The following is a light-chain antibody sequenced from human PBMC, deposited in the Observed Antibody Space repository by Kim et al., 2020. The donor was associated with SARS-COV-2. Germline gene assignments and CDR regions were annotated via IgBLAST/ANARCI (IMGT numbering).Light chain of an antibody. CDR3: QQYDDLSQIS. Sequence: DIQMTQSPSSLSASVGVRVTITCQASQDIDDYLDWYQQKAGRAPTHIISDASNLETGVPSRFSGSGSGTDYTLTISSLQPEDIATYFCQQYDDLSQISFGGGTKVDIK. V-gene: IGKV1-33*01. CDR1: QDIDDY. J-gene: IGKJ4*01. CDR2: DAS.